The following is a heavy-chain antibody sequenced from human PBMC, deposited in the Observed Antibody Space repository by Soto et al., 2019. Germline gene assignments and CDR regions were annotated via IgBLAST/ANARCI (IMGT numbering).Heavy chain of an antibody. Sequence: GGSLRLSCAASGFTFSSYWMSWVRQAPGKGLEWVANIKQDGSEKYYVDSVKGRFTISRDNAKNSLYLQMNSLRAEDTAVYYCARDFITMVRTFDYWGQGTLVTVSS. CDR1: GFTFSSYW. CDR2: IKQDGSEK. D-gene: IGHD3-10*01. CDR3: ARDFITMVRTFDY. V-gene: IGHV3-7*01. J-gene: IGHJ4*02.